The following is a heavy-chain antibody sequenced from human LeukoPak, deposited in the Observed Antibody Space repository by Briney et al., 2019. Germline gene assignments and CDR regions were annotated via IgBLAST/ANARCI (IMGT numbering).Heavy chain of an antibody. CDR2: IYSGVPT. CDR3: VQTTGWAGFDY. CDR1: GVSINRFY. V-gene: IGHV4-4*09. D-gene: IGHD1-1*01. J-gene: IGHJ4*02. Sequence: SSETLSLTCTTSGVSINRFYWSWVRQPPGKGLEWIGNIYSGVPTYFNPSLKSRVTISVDTSKNQFSLNLTSVTAADTAMYYCVQTTGWAGFDYWGQGILVTVSS.